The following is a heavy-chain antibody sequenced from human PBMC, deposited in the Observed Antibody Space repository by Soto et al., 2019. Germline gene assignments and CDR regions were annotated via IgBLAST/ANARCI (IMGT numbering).Heavy chain of an antibody. CDR3: ARLFCSSTSCRWFDP. J-gene: IGHJ5*02. V-gene: IGHV1-18*04. D-gene: IGHD2-2*01. CDR1: GYTLTTYG. CDR2: ITGYNGNT. Sequence: QVLLVQSGAEVKKPGASVKVSCKASGYTLTTYGLAWVRQAPGQGLEWMGWITGYNGNTNYAQKVQGRLTMTTDTSTNPASLELRSLRSDDTAVYYCARLFCSSTSCRWFDPWGQGTLVTVSS.